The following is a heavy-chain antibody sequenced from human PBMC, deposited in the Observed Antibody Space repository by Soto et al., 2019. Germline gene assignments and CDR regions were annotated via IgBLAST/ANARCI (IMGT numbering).Heavy chain of an antibody. CDR3: ARGSGGRRGYSYGLYNWFDP. Sequence: SETLSLTCAVYGGSFSGYYWSWIRQPPGKGLEWIGEINHSGSTNYNPSLKNRVTISVDTSKNQFSLKLSSVTAADTAVYYCARGSGGRRGYSYGLYNWFDPWGQGTLVTVSS. CDR2: INHSGST. D-gene: IGHD5-18*01. CDR1: GGSFSGYY. V-gene: IGHV4-34*01. J-gene: IGHJ5*02.